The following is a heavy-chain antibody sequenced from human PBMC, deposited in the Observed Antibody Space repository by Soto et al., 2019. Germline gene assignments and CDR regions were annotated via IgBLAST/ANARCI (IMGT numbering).Heavy chain of an antibody. V-gene: IGHV3-30*02. Sequence: GGSLTLSCAAAGFTFSSYGMRWVRQAPGKGLEWVAFISYEGSNKYYADSVKGRFTISRDNSKNTLYLQMNSLRAEDKAVYYCAKDFKWYSSGWSYYYGMDVWGQGTTVTVSS. CDR1: GFTFSSYG. D-gene: IGHD6-19*01. CDR3: AKDFKWYSSGWSYYYGMDV. J-gene: IGHJ6*02. CDR2: ISYEGSNK.